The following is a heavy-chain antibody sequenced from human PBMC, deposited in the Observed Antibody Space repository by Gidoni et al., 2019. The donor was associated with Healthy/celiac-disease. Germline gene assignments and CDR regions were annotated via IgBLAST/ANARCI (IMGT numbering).Heavy chain of an antibody. V-gene: IGHV4-59*01. J-gene: IGHJ6*02. CDR2: IYYSGST. CDR1: GGSISSYY. Sequence: QVQLQESGPGLVKPSETLSLTCTVSGGSISSYYWSWIRQPPGKGLEWIGYIYYSGSTNYNPSLKSRVTISVDTSKNQFSLKLSSVTAADTAVYYCARTKITVLRYFEDGMDVWGQGTTVTVSS. CDR3: ARTKITVLRYFEDGMDV. D-gene: IGHD3-9*01.